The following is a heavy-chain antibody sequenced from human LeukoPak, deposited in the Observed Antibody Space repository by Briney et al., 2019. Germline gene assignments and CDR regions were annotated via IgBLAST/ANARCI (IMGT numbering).Heavy chain of an antibody. CDR3: ARDGHSSGWWYNWFDP. Sequence: SVKVSCKAPGGTFSSYAISLVRQAPGQGLEWMGGIIPIFGTANYAQKFQGRVTITADESTSTAYMELSSLRSEDTAVYYCARDGHSSGWWYNWFDPWGQGTLVTVSS. J-gene: IGHJ5*02. CDR2: IIPIFGTA. CDR1: GGTFSSYA. V-gene: IGHV1-69*01. D-gene: IGHD6-19*01.